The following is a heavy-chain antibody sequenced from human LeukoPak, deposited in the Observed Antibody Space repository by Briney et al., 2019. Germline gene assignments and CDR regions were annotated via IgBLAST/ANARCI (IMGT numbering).Heavy chain of an antibody. V-gene: IGHV1-2*02. Sequence: ASVKVSCKASGYTFTDYYMHWARQAPGQGLEWMGWINPNSGGTNYAQEFQGRVTMTRDTSISTAYMDLSRLRSDDTAVYYCALTQGYCTSTSCSRSFDYWGQGTLVTVSS. CDR2: INPNSGGT. CDR1: GYTFTDYY. D-gene: IGHD2-2*01. CDR3: ALTQGYCTSTSCSRSFDY. J-gene: IGHJ4*02.